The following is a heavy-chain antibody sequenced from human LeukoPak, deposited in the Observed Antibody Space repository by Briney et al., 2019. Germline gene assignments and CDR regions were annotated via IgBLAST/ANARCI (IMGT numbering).Heavy chain of an antibody. CDR1: GFTFTNYG. D-gene: IGHD2-2*01. J-gene: IGHJ4*02. Sequence: PGRSLRLSCAASGFTFTNYGMHWVRQAPGKGLEWVALISHDGNKKSSADSLRGRFTISRDNSKTTLYLQMNSLRAEDTAVYYCAKDVPTAYFDYWGQGTLVTVSS. CDR2: ISHDGNKK. CDR3: AKDVPTAYFDY. V-gene: IGHV3-30*18.